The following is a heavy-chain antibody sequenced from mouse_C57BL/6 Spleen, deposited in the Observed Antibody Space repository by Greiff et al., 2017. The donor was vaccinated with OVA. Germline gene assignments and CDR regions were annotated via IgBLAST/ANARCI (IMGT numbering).Heavy chain of an antibody. Sequence: VQLQQSGAELVRPGTSVKVSCKASGYAFTNYLIEWVKQRPGQGLEWIGVINPGSGGTIYNEKFKGKATLTADKSSSTAYMQLSSLTSEDSAVYFCAREDTTVYFDVWGTGTTVTVSS. CDR1: GYAFTNYL. J-gene: IGHJ1*03. CDR2: INPGSGGT. CDR3: AREDTTVYFDV. V-gene: IGHV1-54*01. D-gene: IGHD1-1*01.